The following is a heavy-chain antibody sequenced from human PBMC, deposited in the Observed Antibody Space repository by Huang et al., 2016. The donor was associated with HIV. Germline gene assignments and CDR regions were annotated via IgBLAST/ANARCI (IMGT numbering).Heavy chain of an antibody. J-gene: IGHJ4*02. V-gene: IGHV1-2*02. CDR3: ARDWSFGSSTSPAD. Sequence: QVQLVQSGAEVKNPGASVRVSCKASGYTFTDSTIHWVRQAPGQGLEWMGWINPKRGGKIYAQRVQGRITMTRDTTSSTVHMDLRRIQSDDTAVYFCARDWSFGSSTSPADWGQGTLVTVSS. CDR1: GYTFTDST. D-gene: IGHD6-6*01. CDR2: INPKRGGK.